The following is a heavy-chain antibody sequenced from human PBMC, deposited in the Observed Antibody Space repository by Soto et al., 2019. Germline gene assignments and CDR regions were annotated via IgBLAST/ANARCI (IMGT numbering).Heavy chain of an antibody. CDR1: GFTFSSYA. V-gene: IGHV3-23*01. D-gene: IGHD6-6*01. CDR2: IGGSGGGT. J-gene: IGHJ4*02. Sequence: EVQLLESGGGLVQPGGSLRLSCAASGFTFSSYAMSWVRQAPGKGLEWVSAIGGSGGGTYYADSVKGRFTISRDNSKNTLYLQMNSLRAEDTAVYYCAKGGGIAARPRYFDYWGQGTLVTVSS. CDR3: AKGGGIAARPRYFDY.